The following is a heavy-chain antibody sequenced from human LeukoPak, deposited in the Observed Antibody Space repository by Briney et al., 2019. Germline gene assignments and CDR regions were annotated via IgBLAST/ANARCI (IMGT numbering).Heavy chain of an antibody. CDR2: ILPIFNST. CDR1: GGTFSSYG. V-gene: IGHV1-69*15. CDR3: ARVKGASDNYGDDY. Sequence: SVKVSCKASGGTFSSYGINWVRQAPGQGLEWMGTILPIFNSTNYAQKFQDRVTVTADESTGTVYMEVNSLRSDDTAVYYCARVKGASDNYGDDYWGQGTLVTVSS. D-gene: IGHD4-17*01. J-gene: IGHJ4*02.